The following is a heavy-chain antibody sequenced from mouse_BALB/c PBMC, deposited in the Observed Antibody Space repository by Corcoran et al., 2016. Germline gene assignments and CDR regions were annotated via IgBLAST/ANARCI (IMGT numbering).Heavy chain of an antibody. CDR1: GYTFTNFG. D-gene: IGHD2-3*01. CDR2: INTYTEEP. CDR3: ARWGYYSLDF. Sequence: QIQLVQSGPDLKKPGETVKISCKASGYTFTNFGVIWVKQAPGTGLKYMGWINTYTEEPTYVDDFKGRFAFSLETSASTAFLQINNHKNEDTATYFCARWGYYSLDFWGQGITLTVSS. V-gene: IGHV9-3-1*01. J-gene: IGHJ2*01.